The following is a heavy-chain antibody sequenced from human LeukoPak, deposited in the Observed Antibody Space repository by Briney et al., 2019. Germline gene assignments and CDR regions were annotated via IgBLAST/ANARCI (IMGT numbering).Heavy chain of an antibody. V-gene: IGHV3-23*01. CDR2: ISGSGGST. J-gene: IGHJ4*02. D-gene: IGHD6-19*01. CDR1: GFTFSSYA. CDR3: AKANGYSSGWYNY. Sequence: GGSLRLSCAASGFTFSSYAMSWVRQAPGKGLEWVSGISGSGGSTYYGDSVKGRFTISRDNSTNTLYLQMNSLRAEDTAVYYCAKANGYSSGWYNYWGQGTLVTVSS.